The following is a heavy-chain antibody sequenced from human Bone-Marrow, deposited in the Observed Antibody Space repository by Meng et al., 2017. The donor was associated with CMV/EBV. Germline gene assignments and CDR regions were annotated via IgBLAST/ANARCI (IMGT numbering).Heavy chain of an antibody. V-gene: IGHV3-11*04. CDR1: GFTFSDYY. J-gene: IGHJ3*02. CDR2: ISSSGSTI. Sequence: GESLKISCAAFGFTFSDYYMSWIRQAPGKGLEWVSYISSSGSTIYYADSVKGRFTISRDNSKNTLYLQMNSLRAEDTAVYYCAKEGGPYCSSTSCPIGAFDIWGQGTMVTVSS. CDR3: AKEGGPYCSSTSCPIGAFDI. D-gene: IGHD2-2*01.